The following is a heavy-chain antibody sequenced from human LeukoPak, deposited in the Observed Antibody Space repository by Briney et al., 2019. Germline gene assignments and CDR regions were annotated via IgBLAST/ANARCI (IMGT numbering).Heavy chain of an antibody. CDR3: ARDGTTEPWELPSRGGAFDY. D-gene: IGHD1-26*01. Sequence: SETLSLTCTVSGGSISSYYWSWIRQPAGKGLEWTGRIYTSGSTNYNPSLKSRVTMSVDTSKNQFSLKLSSVTAADTAVYYCARDGTTEPWELPSRGGAFDYWGQGTLVTVSS. CDR1: GGSISSYY. CDR2: IYTSGST. J-gene: IGHJ4*02. V-gene: IGHV4-4*07.